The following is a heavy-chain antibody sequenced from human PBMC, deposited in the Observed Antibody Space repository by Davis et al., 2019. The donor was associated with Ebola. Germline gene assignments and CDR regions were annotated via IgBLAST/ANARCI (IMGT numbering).Heavy chain of an antibody. CDR2: INAGNGNT. Sequence: ASVKVSCKASGYTFTSYAMHWVRQAPGQRLEWMGWINAGNGNTKYSQKFQGRVTITRDTSASTAYMELSSLRSEDTAVYYCARSPMGGGWLLYYWGQGTLVTVSS. J-gene: IGHJ4*02. V-gene: IGHV1-3*01. CDR1: GYTFTSYA. CDR3: ARSPMGGGWLLYY. D-gene: IGHD3-3*01.